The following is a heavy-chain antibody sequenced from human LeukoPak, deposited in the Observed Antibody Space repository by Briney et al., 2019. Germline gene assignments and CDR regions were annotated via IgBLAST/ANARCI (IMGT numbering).Heavy chain of an antibody. V-gene: IGHV4-4*07. J-gene: IGHJ4*02. Sequence: SETLSLTCSVSGGSISSYSCSWIRQPAGKGLEWIGRAYPSGSTNYNPSLKSRVTISVDKSNNKFSLDLRSVTAADTAVYYCARESFDFYGSGTVPYDYWGQGTLVTVSS. CDR2: AYPSGST. CDR3: ARESFDFYGSGTVPYDY. CDR1: GGSISSYS. D-gene: IGHD3-10*01.